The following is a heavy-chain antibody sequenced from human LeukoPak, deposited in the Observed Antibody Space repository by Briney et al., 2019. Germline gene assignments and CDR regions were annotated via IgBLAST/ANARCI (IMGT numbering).Heavy chain of an antibody. V-gene: IGHV4-34*01. J-gene: IGHJ4*02. Sequence: SETLSLTCAVYGGSFSGYYWSWIRQPPGKGLEWIGEINHSGSTNYNPSLKSRVTISVDTSKNRFSLKLSSVTAADTAVYYCARGSWVVPAATDYWGQGTLVTVSS. CDR2: INHSGST. CDR1: GGSFSGYY. D-gene: IGHD2-2*01. CDR3: ARGSWVVPAATDY.